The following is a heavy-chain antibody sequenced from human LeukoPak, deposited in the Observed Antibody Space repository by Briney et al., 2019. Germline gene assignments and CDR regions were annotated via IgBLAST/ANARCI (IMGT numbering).Heavy chain of an antibody. D-gene: IGHD3-22*01. CDR3: ARVEDDSSPFDY. CDR2: ISGNDGDT. Sequence: RASAKVSCKASGYPFTTYGLSWVRQAPGQGLEWMGQISGNDGDTDYAQKFQGRVTMTTDTATSTAYMELTSLRSDDTAVYYCARVEDDSSPFDYRGQGTLVTVSS. V-gene: IGHV1-18*01. J-gene: IGHJ4*02. CDR1: GYPFTTYG.